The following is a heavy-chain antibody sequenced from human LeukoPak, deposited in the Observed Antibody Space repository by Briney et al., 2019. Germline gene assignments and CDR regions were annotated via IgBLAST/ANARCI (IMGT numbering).Heavy chain of an antibody. D-gene: IGHD4-17*01. J-gene: IGHJ4*02. CDR1: GYIFTAYY. CDR2: IHPSSGGT. Sequence: ASVKVSCKASGYIFTAYYIHWVRQAPGQGLEWVGRIHPSSGGTEYAQNFQGRVTVTRDTSITTAYMELDRLTSDDTAVYYCARNYGDLDYWGQGTLVTVSS. V-gene: IGHV1-2*06. CDR3: ARNYGDLDY.